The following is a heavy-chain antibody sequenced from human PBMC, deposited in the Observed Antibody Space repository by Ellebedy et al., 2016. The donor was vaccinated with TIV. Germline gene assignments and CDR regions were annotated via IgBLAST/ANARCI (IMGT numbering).Heavy chain of an antibody. CDR1: GFTFTNYW. CDR2: INTDGTST. Sequence: GESLKISCAASGFTFTNYWMHWVCQAPGKGPVWVSRINTDGTSTRYADSVKGRFTISRDNAKNMVYLQMNSPRAEDTAVYYCATYTSTTSLDHWGRGTLVTVSP. J-gene: IGHJ4*02. CDR3: ATYTSTTSLDH. D-gene: IGHD6-13*01. V-gene: IGHV3-74*01.